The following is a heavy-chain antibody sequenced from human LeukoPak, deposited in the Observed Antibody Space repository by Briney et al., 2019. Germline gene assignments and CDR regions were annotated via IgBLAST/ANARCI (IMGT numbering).Heavy chain of an antibody. V-gene: IGHV3-30*02. J-gene: IGHJ4*02. CDR2: IRYDGSNK. CDR3: AKGSFLAAAGEPDFDY. Sequence: GGSLRLSCAASGFTFSSYGMHWVRQAPGKGLEWVAFIRYDGSNKYYADSVKGRFTISRDNSKNTLYLQMNSLRAEDTAVYYCAKGSFLAAAGEPDFDYWGQGTLVTVSS. D-gene: IGHD6-13*01. CDR1: GFTFSSYG.